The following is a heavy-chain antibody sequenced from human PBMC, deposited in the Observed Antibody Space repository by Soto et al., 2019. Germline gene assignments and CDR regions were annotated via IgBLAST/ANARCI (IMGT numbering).Heavy chain of an antibody. V-gene: IGHV2-5*02. D-gene: IGHD6-13*01. CDR2: IYWDDDK. J-gene: IGHJ4*02. CDR3: AHGSGWLSDY. CDR1: GFSLSSPAVG. Sequence: QITLRESGPTLVKPTQTLTLTCNCSGFSLSSPAVGVNWIRQPPGKAPEWLALIYWDDDKRYNPSLKSRLTITKHTSKNQVVLTMTNMDPVDTATYYCAHGSGWLSDYWGQGTLVTVSS.